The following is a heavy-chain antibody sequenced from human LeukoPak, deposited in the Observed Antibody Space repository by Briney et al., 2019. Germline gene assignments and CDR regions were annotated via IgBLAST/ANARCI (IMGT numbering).Heavy chain of an antibody. CDR1: GFTFSSYA. D-gene: IGHD6-13*01. Sequence: GGSLRLSCAASGFTFSSYAMSWVRQAPGKGLEWVSTISSSGGSTYYADSVEGRFTISRDNSKNTLYLQMNSLRAEDTAVYYGAQDLLKLSGRSWSYFDYWGQGTLVTVSS. V-gene: IGHV3-23*01. CDR2: ISSSGGST. CDR3: AQDLLKLSGRSWSYFDY. J-gene: IGHJ4*02.